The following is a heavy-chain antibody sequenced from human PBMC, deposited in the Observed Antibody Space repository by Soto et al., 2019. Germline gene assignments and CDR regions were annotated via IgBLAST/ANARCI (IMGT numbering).Heavy chain of an antibody. Sequence: PSETLSLTCTASGGSISSYYWSWIRQPPGKGLEWIGYIYYSGSTNYNPSLKSRVTISVDTSKNQFSLKLSSVTAADTAVYYCARGSGYCSSTSCSDYYYYMDVWGKGTTVTVSS. J-gene: IGHJ6*03. CDR1: GGSISSYY. V-gene: IGHV4-59*08. CDR3: ARGSGYCSSTSCSDYYYYMDV. D-gene: IGHD2-2*01. CDR2: IYYSGST.